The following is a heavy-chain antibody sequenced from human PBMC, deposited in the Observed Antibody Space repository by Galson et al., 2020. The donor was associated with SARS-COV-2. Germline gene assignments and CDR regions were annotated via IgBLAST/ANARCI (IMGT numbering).Heavy chain of an antibody. J-gene: IGHJ4*02. CDR1: GFIYDDHA. D-gene: IGHD3-22*01. CDR2: ISWNGGSL. CDR3: ARSAAYYYDSLGSIDY. Sequence: SLRLSCAASGFIYDDHAMHWVRQVPGKGLEWVSGISWNGGSLGYVDSVKGRFTISRDNAKNSLYLQMNSLRVEDTALYYCARSAAYYYDSLGSIDYWGQGTLVTVSS. V-gene: IGHV3-9*01.